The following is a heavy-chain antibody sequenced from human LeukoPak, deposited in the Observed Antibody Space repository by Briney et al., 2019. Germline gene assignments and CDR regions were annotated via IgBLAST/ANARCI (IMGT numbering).Heavy chain of an antibody. CDR2: INPSGGRT. CDR1: GYTFTSYY. D-gene: IGHD5-18*01. V-gene: IGHV1-46*01. Sequence: ASVKVSCKASGYTFTSYYMHWVRQAPGQGLEWMGVINPSGGRTSYAQKFQGRVTMTRDTSTSTVYMDLSSLRSEDTAVYYCARSPYSYGYFDYWGQGTLVTVSS. CDR3: ARSPYSYGYFDY. J-gene: IGHJ4*02.